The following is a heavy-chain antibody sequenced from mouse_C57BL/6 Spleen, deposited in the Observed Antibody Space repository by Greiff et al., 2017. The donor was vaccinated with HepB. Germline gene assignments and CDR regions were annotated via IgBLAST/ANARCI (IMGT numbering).Heavy chain of an antibody. Sequence: VQLQQSGPVLVKPGASVKMSCKASGYTFTDYYMNWVKQSHGKSLEWIGVINPYNGGTSYNQKFKGKATLTVDKASSTAYMELNSLTSEDSAVYYCAREGVYGNLYYYAMDYWGQGTSVTVSS. V-gene: IGHV1-19*01. CDR3: AREGVYGNLYYYAMDY. D-gene: IGHD2-1*01. CDR2: INPYNGGT. J-gene: IGHJ4*01. CDR1: GYTFTDYY.